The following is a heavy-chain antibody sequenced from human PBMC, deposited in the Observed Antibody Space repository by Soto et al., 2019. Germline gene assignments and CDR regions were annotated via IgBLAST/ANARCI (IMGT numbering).Heavy chain of an antibody. CDR3: ARGPSSGWDYVDDPFDI. D-gene: IGHD6-25*01. CDR1: GYTFTRYG. V-gene: IGHV1-18*01. J-gene: IGHJ3*02. CDR2: ISVHNGKT. Sequence: VQLVQSGAEVRKPGASVKVSCKASGYTFTRYGLTWVRQAPGQGLEWLGWISVHNGKTRNAQKLQGRVSMTTDTSANTVFLELRSLRAVDTALYFSARGPSSGWDYVDDPFDIWGLGTLITVSS.